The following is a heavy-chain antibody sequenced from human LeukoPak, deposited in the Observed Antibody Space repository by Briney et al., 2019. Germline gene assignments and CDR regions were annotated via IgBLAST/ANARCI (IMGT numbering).Heavy chain of an antibody. CDR1: GGSISSSNW. Sequence: PSGTLSLTCAVSGGSISSSNWWSWVRQPPGKGLEWVGEIYHSGSTNYNPSLKSRVTISVDKSKNQFSLKLSSVTAADTAVYYCAMKSYDSGRSFDYWGQGTLVTVSS. D-gene: IGHD3-10*01. CDR2: IYHSGST. V-gene: IGHV4-4*02. J-gene: IGHJ4*02. CDR3: AMKSYDSGRSFDY.